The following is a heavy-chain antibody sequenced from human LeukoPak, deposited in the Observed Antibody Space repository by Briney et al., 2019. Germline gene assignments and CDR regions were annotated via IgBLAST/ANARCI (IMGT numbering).Heavy chain of an antibody. D-gene: IGHD2-15*01. J-gene: IGHJ4*02. CDR1: GFTFSSYA. CDR2: ISGNGGST. Sequence: GGSLRLSCAVSGFTFSSYAMSWVRQAPGKGLEWVSAISGNGGSTYYADSVKGRFTISRDNSKNTLYLQMNSLRAEDTAVYYCAKDETVVAASNFDYWGQGTLVTVSS. V-gene: IGHV3-23*01. CDR3: AKDETVVAASNFDY.